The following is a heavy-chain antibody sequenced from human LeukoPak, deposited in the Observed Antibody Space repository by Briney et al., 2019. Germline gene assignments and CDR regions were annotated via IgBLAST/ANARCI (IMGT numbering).Heavy chain of an antibody. V-gene: IGHV1-18*01. D-gene: IGHD6-6*01. Sequence: GASVKVSRKASGYTFTSYGISWVRQAPGQGLEWMGWISAYNGNTNYAQKLQGRVTMTTDTSTSTAYMELRSLRSDDTAVYYCARALGYSSSSSTGGGRGSWFDPWGQGTLVTVSS. CDR3: ARALGYSSSSSTGGGRGSWFDP. CDR2: ISAYNGNT. CDR1: GYTFTSYG. J-gene: IGHJ5*02.